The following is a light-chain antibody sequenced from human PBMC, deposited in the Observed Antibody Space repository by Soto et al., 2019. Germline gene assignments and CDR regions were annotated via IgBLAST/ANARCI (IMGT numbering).Light chain of an antibody. Sequence: QSVLTQPASVSGSPGQSITISCTGTSGDIGGYNYVSWYQHFPGKAPKLMIFEVSYRPSGVSNRFSGSKSGNTASLTISGLQAEDEADYFCSSYTTNSTRVFGTGTKVTVL. J-gene: IGLJ1*01. CDR1: SGDIGGYNY. CDR2: EVS. CDR3: SSYTTNSTRV. V-gene: IGLV2-14*01.